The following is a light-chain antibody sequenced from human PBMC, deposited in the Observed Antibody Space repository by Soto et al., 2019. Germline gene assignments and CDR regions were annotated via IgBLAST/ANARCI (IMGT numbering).Light chain of an antibody. CDR3: SSFAGCNNFPYV. CDR1: SSNIGSNY. J-gene: IGLJ1*01. Sequence: QSVLTQPPSASGTPGQRVTISCSGSSSNIGSNYVYWYQQLPGTAPKLLIYRNNQRPSGVPDRFSGSKSGTSASLAISGLRSEDEADYYCSSFAGCNNFPYVFGTGTKLTVL. CDR2: RNN. V-gene: IGLV1-47*01.